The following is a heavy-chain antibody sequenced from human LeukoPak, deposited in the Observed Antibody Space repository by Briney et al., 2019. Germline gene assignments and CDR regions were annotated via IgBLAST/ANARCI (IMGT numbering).Heavy chain of an antibody. D-gene: IGHD3-22*01. J-gene: IGHJ4*02. CDR2: IIPIFGTA. Sequence: SVKVSCKASGGTFSSYAISWVRQAPGQGLEWMGGIIPIFGTANYAQKFQGRVMITADESTSTAYMELSSLRSEDTAVYYCARERRYYYDSSGYPDYWGQGTLVTVSS. CDR1: GGTFSSYA. V-gene: IGHV1-69*13. CDR3: ARERRYYYDSSGYPDY.